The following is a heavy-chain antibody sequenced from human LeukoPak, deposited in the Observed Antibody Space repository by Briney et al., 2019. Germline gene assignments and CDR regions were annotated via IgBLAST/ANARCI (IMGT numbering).Heavy chain of an antibody. V-gene: IGHV3-21*01. Sequence: GGSLRLSCVASGFSFSSYSMNWVRQAPGKGLEWVSTISSGTGSYMYYADSVRGRFTISRDNAKNSLYLQMNSLRAEDTAVYYCARCSGVFGSSGYWGQGTLVTVSS. J-gene: IGHJ4*02. CDR3: ARCSGVFGSSGY. CDR2: ISSGTGSYM. CDR1: GFSFSSYS. D-gene: IGHD6-6*01.